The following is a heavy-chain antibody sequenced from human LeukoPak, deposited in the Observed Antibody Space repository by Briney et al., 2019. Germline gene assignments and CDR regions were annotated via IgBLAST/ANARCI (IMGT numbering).Heavy chain of an antibody. Sequence: SETLSLTCTVSGGSISSSSYYWGWIRQPPGKGLEWIGSIYYSGSTYYNPSLKSRVTISVDTSKNQFSLKLSSVTAADTAVYYCASWAYDYVWGSYRPRPYFDYWGQGTLVTVSS. J-gene: IGHJ4*02. D-gene: IGHD3-16*02. CDR3: ASWAYDYVWGSYRPRPYFDY. V-gene: IGHV4-39*01. CDR2: IYYSGST. CDR1: GGSISSSSYY.